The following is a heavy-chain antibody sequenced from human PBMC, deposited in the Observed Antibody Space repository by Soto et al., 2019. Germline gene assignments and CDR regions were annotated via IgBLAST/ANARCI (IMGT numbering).Heavy chain of an antibody. CDR1: GFTFSSYG. CDR2: IWYDGSNK. CDR3: SRDLNYYDSSGYSRFDY. Sequence: GGSLRLSCAASGFTFSSYGMHWVRQAPGKGLEWVAVIWYDGSNKYYADSVKGRFTISRDNSKNTLYLQMNSLRAEDTAVYYCSRDLNYYDSSGYSRFDYWGQGTLVTVSS. J-gene: IGHJ4*02. V-gene: IGHV3-33*01. D-gene: IGHD3-22*01.